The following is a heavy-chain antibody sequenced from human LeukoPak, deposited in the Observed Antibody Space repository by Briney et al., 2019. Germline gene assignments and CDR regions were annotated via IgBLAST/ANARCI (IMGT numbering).Heavy chain of an antibody. CDR3: AKADPYMDV. V-gene: IGHV3-9*01. CDR1: GFTFDDYA. Sequence: GGSLRLSCAASGFTFDDYAMHWVRQAPGKGLEWVSGISWNSGSIGYADSVKGRFTISRDNAKNSLYLQMNSLRAEDTALYYCAKADPYMDVWGKGTTVTVSS. CDR2: ISWNSGSI. J-gene: IGHJ6*03.